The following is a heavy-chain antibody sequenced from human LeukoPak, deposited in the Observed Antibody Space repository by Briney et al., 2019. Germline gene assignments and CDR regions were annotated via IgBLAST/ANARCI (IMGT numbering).Heavy chain of an antibody. CDR2: IGPRNSAA. J-gene: IGHJ4*02. CDR1: GFTFTGHY. CDR3: AREGSDQLSKDFDY. V-gene: IGHV1-2*02. Sequence: ASVKVSCKSSGFTFTGHYIHWVRQAPGQGLEWMGYIGPRNSAAGYAEKFQGRVTMTRDTSLSTAYMELSRLTSDDTAVYYCAREGSDQLSKDFDYWGQGTLVTVSS. D-gene: IGHD2-2*01.